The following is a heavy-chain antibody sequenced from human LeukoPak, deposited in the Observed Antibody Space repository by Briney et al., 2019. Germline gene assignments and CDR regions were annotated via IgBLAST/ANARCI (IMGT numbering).Heavy chain of an antibody. J-gene: IGHJ5*02. V-gene: IGHV4-61*02. Sequence: SETLSLTCTVSGGSISSGSYYWGWIRQPAGKGLEWLWRIYTSGSTNYNPSLKSRVTISVDTSKNQFSLKLSSVTAADTAVYYCASDGGSYRNWFDPWGQGTLVTVSS. D-gene: IGHD1-26*01. CDR2: IYTSGST. CDR1: GGSISSGSYY. CDR3: ASDGGSYRNWFDP.